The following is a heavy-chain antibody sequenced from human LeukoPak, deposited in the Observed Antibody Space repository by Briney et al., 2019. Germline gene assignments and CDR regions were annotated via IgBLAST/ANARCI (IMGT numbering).Heavy chain of an antibody. CDR3: ARDARIAARPGGAFDI. V-gene: IGHV3-48*01. J-gene: IGHJ3*02. Sequence: HPGGSLRLSCAASGFTVSSNYMNWVRQAPGKGLEWVSYISSSSSTIYYADSVKGRFTISRDNAKNSLYLQMNSLRAEDAAVYYRARDARIAARPGGAFDIWGQGTMVTVSS. D-gene: IGHD6-6*01. CDR2: ISSSSSTI. CDR1: GFTVSSNY.